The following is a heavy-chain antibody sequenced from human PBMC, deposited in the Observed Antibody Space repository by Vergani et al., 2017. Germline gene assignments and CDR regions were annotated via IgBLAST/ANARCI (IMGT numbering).Heavy chain of an antibody. D-gene: IGHD6-13*01. Sequence: QLHLQESGPGLVKPSETLSLTCAVYGGSFSGYYWSWIRQPPGKGLEWIGEINHSGSTNYNPSLKSRVTISVDTSKNQFSLKLSSVTAADTAVYYCARGGDSSSSWYDYWGQGTLVTVSS. CDR2: INHSGST. V-gene: IGHV4-34*01. CDR1: GGSFSGYY. J-gene: IGHJ4*02. CDR3: ARGGDSSSSWYDY.